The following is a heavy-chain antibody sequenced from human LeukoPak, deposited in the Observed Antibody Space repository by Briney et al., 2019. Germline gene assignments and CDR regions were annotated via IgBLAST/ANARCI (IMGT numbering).Heavy chain of an antibody. D-gene: IGHD2-15*01. CDR1: GGSISSYY. CDR3: ASPPACSGGKCRDY. J-gene: IGHJ4*02. Sequence: HSETLSLTCTVSGGSISSYYWSWIRQPPAKGLEWIGYIYYGGSTKYNPSLKSRVTISVDTSKNQFSLKRSSVTAADTAVYYCASPPACSGGKCRDYWGQGTLVTVSS. CDR2: IYYGGST. V-gene: IGHV4-59*08.